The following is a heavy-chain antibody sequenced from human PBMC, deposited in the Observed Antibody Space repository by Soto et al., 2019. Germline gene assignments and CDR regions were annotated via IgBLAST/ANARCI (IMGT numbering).Heavy chain of an antibody. CDR1: GGSISSGGYY. V-gene: IGHV4-31*03. CDR2: IYYSGST. CDR3: ARGSALPAAPSQYYYGMDV. J-gene: IGHJ6*02. D-gene: IGHD2-2*01. Sequence: QVQLQESGPGLVKPSQTLSLTCTVSGGSISSGGYYWSWIRQHPGKGLEWIGYIYYSGSTYYNPSLKSRVTISVDTSKNQFSLKLSSVTAADTAVYYCARGSALPAAPSQYYYGMDVWGQGTTVTVSS.